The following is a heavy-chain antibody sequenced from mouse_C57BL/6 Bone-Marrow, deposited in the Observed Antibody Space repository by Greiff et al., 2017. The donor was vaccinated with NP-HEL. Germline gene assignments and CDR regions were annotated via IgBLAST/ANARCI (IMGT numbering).Heavy chain of an antibody. J-gene: IGHJ4*01. V-gene: IGHV14-4*01. CDR1: GFNINDDY. D-gene: IGHD2-4*01. Sequence: VQLQQSGAELVRPGASVKLSCTASGFNINDDYMHWVKQRPEQGLEWIGWIDPENGDTEYASKFQGKATITADTSSNTAYLQLSSLTSEDTAVYYCTIDDYDGYAMDYWGQGTSVTVSS. CDR2: IDPENGDT. CDR3: TIDDYDGYAMDY.